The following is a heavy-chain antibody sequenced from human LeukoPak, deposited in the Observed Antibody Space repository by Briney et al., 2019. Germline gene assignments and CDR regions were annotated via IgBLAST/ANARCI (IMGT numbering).Heavy chain of an antibody. CDR3: ARVSGQWLALYLDY. Sequence: APVKVSCKPSRYTFTRSYMLCVRQAPGQGLEWRGWINPNSGGTNYVQKFQGRVTMTRDTSISTAYMELSRLRSDGAAVYYCARVSGQWLALYLDYWGQGALVTVSS. V-gene: IGHV1-2*02. D-gene: IGHD6-19*01. CDR1: RYTFTRSY. CDR2: INPNSGGT. J-gene: IGHJ4*02.